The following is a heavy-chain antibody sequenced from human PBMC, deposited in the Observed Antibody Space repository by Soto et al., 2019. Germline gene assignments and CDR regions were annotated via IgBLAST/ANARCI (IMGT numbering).Heavy chain of an antibody. D-gene: IGHD4-17*01. V-gene: IGHV4-59*01. CDR3: VRSGEGPANRFEP. Sequence: SETLSLTYTVSGGSIISYYWSWIRQPPGKGLEWIGYIYYSGSTHYKPSLKSRVTISVDTSKNQFSLKLSSVTAAERAVYYCVRSGEGPANRFEPCCEGTLVTVS. CDR1: GGSIISYY. CDR2: IYYSGST. J-gene: IGHJ5*02.